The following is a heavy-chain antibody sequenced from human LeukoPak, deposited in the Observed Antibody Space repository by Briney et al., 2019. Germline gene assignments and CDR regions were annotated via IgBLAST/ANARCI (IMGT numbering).Heavy chain of an antibody. Sequence: GGSLRLSCAASGFTFSSYSMNWVRQAPGKGLEWVSSISSGSSYIYYADSVKGRFTISRDNAKNSLYLQMNSLRAEDTAVYYCARDGSTLGEDYWGQGTLVTVSS. J-gene: IGHJ4*02. CDR2: ISSGSSYI. V-gene: IGHV3-21*01. D-gene: IGHD3-16*01. CDR3: ARDGSTLGEDY. CDR1: GFTFSSYS.